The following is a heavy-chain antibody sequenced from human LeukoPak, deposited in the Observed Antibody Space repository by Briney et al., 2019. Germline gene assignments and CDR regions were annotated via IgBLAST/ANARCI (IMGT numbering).Heavy chain of an antibody. CDR2: INHSGST. J-gene: IGHJ4*02. CDR3: ARMPY. CDR1: GGSFSGYY. Sequence: SETLSLTCAVYGGSFSGYYWSWIRQPPGKGLEWIGEINHSGSTNYNPSLKSRVTISVDTSKNQFSLRLSSVTAADTAVYYCARMPYWGQGTLVTVSS. V-gene: IGHV4-34*01. D-gene: IGHD2-2*01.